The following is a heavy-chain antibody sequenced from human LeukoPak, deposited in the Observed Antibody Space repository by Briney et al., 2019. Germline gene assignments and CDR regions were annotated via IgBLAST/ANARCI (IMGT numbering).Heavy chain of an antibody. J-gene: IGHJ4*02. CDR1: GFTFDDYA. CDR2: ISWNSGSI. Sequence: PGRSLRLSCAASGFTFDDYAMHWVRQAPGKGLEWVSGISWNSGSIGYADSVKGRFTISRDNAKNSLYLQMNSLRAEDTAVYYCARENDYSNYVFDYWGQGTLVTVSS. CDR3: ARENDYSNYVFDY. V-gene: IGHV3-9*01. D-gene: IGHD4-11*01.